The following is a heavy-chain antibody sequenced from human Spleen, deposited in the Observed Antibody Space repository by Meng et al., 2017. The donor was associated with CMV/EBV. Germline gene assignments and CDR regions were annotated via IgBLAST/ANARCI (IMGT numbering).Heavy chain of an antibody. CDR3: ARVSGIAVAGTKSAYYYYGMDV. Sequence: GESLKISCAASGFTFSSYEMNWVRQAPGKGLEWVSYISSSGSTIYYADSVKGRFTISRDNAKNSLYLQMNSLRAEDTAVYYFARVSGIAVAGTKSAYYYYGMDVWGQGTTVTVSS. J-gene: IGHJ6*02. D-gene: IGHD6-19*01. V-gene: IGHV3-48*03. CDR1: GFTFSSYE. CDR2: ISSSGSTI.